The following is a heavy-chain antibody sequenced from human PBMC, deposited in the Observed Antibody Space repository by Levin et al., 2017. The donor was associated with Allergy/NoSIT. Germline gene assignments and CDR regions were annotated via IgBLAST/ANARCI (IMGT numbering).Heavy chain of an antibody. CDR2: IYYSGST. Sequence: PSETLSLTCTVSGDSIDNYYWSWIRQPPGKGLQSIGYIYYSGSTNYNPSLKSRVTISVDTSKKHISLKLTSVTAADTAVYYCARAYGVNYYFDHWGQGALVTVSS. CDR3: ARAYGVNYYFDH. J-gene: IGHJ4*02. CDR1: GDSIDNYY. V-gene: IGHV4-59*01. D-gene: IGHD4-23*01.